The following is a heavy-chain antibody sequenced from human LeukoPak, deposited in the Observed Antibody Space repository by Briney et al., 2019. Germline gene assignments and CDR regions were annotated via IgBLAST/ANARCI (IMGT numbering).Heavy chain of an antibody. Sequence: GGSLRLSCATSGFSFSSYAMSWVRQAPGKGLEWVSVISGSGASTYYADSVKGRFTISRDNSKNTLYLQMNSLRAEDTAVYYCAGSWSPYDAFDIWGQGTMVTVSS. V-gene: IGHV3-23*01. CDR1: GFSFSSYA. CDR2: ISGSGAST. J-gene: IGHJ3*02. D-gene: IGHD6-13*01. CDR3: AGSWSPYDAFDI.